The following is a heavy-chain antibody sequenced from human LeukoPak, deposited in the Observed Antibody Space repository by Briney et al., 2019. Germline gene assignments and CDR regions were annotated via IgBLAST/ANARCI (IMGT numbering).Heavy chain of an antibody. Sequence: PSETLSLTCSVSGYSISSGYYWGWIRQPPGKGLEWVANVYRDGNTYYSPSLESRVTISVDTSKNQFSLKLSSVTAADTAVYYCAKGYCRGNSCYDDRGAFDYWGQGTLVTVSS. CDR1: GYSISSGYY. CDR2: VYRDGNT. D-gene: IGHD2-2*01. V-gene: IGHV4-38-2*02. CDR3: AKGYCRGNSCYDDRGAFDY. J-gene: IGHJ4*02.